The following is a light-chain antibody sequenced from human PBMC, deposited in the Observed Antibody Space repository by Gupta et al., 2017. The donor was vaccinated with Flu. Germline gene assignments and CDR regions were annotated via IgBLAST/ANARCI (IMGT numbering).Light chain of an antibody. J-gene: IGLJ3*02. Sequence: SYELTQPPSVSVSPGQTASITCSGDKLGDQFACWYQQKPGQSPIRVIYQDTKRPSGIPERCSGSNSGNTATLTISGTQGMDEADYYCQVWDSSAPNWVFGGGTKLTVL. V-gene: IGLV3-1*01. CDR2: QDT. CDR3: QVWDSSAPNWV. CDR1: KLGDQF.